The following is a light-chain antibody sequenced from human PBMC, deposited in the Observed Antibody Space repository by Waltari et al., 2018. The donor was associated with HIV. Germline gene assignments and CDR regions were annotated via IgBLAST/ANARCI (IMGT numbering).Light chain of an antibody. CDR1: SSDVGGYNY. CDR3: SSYTSTSTGV. Sequence: QSALTQPASVSGSPGQSITISCTGTSSDVGGYNYVSWYQQHPGKAPKFMIYEVSNRPSGVSKRFSGSKSGNTASLTISELQAEDEADYYCSSYTSTSTGVFGTGTKVTVL. V-gene: IGLV2-14*01. J-gene: IGLJ1*01. CDR2: EVS.